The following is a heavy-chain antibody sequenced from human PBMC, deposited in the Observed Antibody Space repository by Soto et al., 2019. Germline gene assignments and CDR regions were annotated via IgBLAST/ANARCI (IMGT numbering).Heavy chain of an antibody. CDR1: GYSVTSGSY. CDR3: ARARIAVSGTIVDF. CDR2: VYLSGHT. D-gene: IGHD1-7*01. Sequence: SETLSLTCTVSGYSVTSGSYWGWFRQPPEKGLEWIGSVYLSGHTYHNPSLMSRVTISIDTSKNQFSLKLTSVTAADTAVYYCARARIAVSGTIVDFWGLGTLVTVSS. J-gene: IGHJ4*02. V-gene: IGHV4-38-2*02.